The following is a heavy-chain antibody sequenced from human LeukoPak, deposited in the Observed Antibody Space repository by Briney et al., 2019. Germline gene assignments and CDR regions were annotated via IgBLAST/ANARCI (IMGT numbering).Heavy chain of an antibody. Sequence: ASVKVSCKASGYTFTSYDINWVRQATGQGLEWMGWMNPNSGNTGYAQKFQGRVTMTRNTSISTAYMELSSLRSEDTAVYYCARDGQHPLGGYYYYYYGMDVWGQGTTVTVSS. J-gene: IGHJ6*02. V-gene: IGHV1-8*01. D-gene: IGHD5-24*01. CDR3: ARDGQHPLGGYYYYYYGMDV. CDR2: MNPNSGNT. CDR1: GYTFTSYD.